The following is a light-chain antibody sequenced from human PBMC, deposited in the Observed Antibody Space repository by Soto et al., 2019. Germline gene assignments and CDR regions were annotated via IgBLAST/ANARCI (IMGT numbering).Light chain of an antibody. V-gene: IGKV3-11*01. CDR2: DAS. CDR1: QSVSTY. Sequence: EIVLTQSPATLSLSPGERATLSCRASQSVSTYLAWYHQKPAQAPRLLIYDASNKATGIPSRFSGSGSGTNFTLTISSLEPEDFAVYYCQQRSELPWTFGEGTEVDIK. CDR3: QQRSELPWT. J-gene: IGKJ1*01.